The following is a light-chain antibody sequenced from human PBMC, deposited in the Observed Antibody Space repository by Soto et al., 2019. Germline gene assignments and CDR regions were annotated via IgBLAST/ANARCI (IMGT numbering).Light chain of an antibody. J-gene: IGKJ3*01. Sequence: DIQMTQSPSSLSASVGDRVTITCRASQSISSYLTWYQQKPGKAPKLLIYAASSLQGGVPSRFSGSGSGTDFTLTISSLHPEDFASYYCQQSYRTSLTFGPGTKLDIK. CDR3: QQSYRTSLT. V-gene: IGKV1-39*01. CDR1: QSISSY. CDR2: AAS.